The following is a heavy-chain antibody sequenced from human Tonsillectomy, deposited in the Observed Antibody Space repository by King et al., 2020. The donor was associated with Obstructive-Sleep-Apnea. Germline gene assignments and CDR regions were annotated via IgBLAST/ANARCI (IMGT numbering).Heavy chain of an antibody. CDR2: IYPGDSDV. Sequence: QLVQSGAEVKKPGESLKISCKGFGYSFSSFWIGWVRQMPGKGLECMGIIYPGDSDVRYIPSLEGQVTISADESISTAYLQWSSLQAPDTAMYYCARNQYSGSYSDWYFDLWGRGTQVTVSS. V-gene: IGHV5-51*01. CDR1: GYSFSSFW. D-gene: IGHD1-26*01. CDR3: ARNQYSGSYSDWYFDL. J-gene: IGHJ2*01.